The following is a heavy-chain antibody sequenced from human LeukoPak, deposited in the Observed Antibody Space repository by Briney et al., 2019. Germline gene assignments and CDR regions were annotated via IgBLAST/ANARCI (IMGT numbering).Heavy chain of an antibody. CDR2: IHPGDSET. J-gene: IGHJ4*02. V-gene: IGHV5-51*01. CDR1: GYSFTTYW. CDR3: ARQHGSGSYYSRAIDY. Sequence: GESLKISCKGTGYSFTTYWIAWVRQKPGKGLEWMGIIHPGDSETVYSPSFQGQVTISADKSISTAYLQWSSLKASDTAMYYCARQHGSGSYYSRAIDYWGQGTLVTVSS. D-gene: IGHD3-10*01.